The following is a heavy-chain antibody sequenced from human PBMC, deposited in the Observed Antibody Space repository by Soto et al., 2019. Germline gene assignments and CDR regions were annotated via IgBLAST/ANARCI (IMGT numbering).Heavy chain of an antibody. CDR2: IYPGDSDT. CDR1: GYSFTSYW. Sequence: GESLKISCKGSGYSFTSYWIGWVRQMPGKGLECMGIIYPGDSDTRYSPSFQGQVTISADKSISTASLKLSSVTAADTAVYYCARDQFMITFGGVIADYYYYGMDVWGQGTTVTVSS. CDR3: ARDQFMITFGGVIADYYYYGMDV. V-gene: IGHV5-51*01. J-gene: IGHJ6*02. D-gene: IGHD3-16*02.